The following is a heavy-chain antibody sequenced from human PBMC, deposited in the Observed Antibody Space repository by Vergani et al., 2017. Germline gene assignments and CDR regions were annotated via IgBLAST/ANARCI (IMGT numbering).Heavy chain of an antibody. V-gene: IGHV3-23*01. D-gene: IGHD3-9*01. Sequence: EVQLLESGGGLVQPGGSLRLSCAASGFTFRSYAMSWVRQAPGKGLEWVSAISGSGGSTYYADSVKGRFTISRDNSKNTLDLQMNSLRAEDTAVYYCAKREYYDILTGWDGMDVWGQGTTVTVSS. CDR1: GFTFRSYA. CDR2: ISGSGGST. J-gene: IGHJ6*02. CDR3: AKREYYDILTGWDGMDV.